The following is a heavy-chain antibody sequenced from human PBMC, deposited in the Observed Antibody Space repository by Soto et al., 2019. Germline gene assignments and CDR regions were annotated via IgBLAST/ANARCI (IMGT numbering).Heavy chain of an antibody. CDR1: GFTFSTYW. V-gene: IGHV3-7*01. Sequence: EVHLVESGGGLVQPGGSLRLSCAASGFTFSTYWMTWVRQAPGKGLGWVANINPDGSDKNYVDSVKGRFTISRDNVKNSLYLQVNSLRAEDTALYYCVRARIDLWGRGTLVTVSS. J-gene: IGHJ2*01. CDR3: VRARIDL. CDR2: INPDGSDK.